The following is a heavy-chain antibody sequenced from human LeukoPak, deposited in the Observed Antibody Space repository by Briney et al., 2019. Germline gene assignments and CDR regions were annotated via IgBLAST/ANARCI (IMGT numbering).Heavy chain of an antibody. CDR1: GYTFTGYY. CDR3: ARGRSTENFDY. J-gene: IGHJ4*02. V-gene: IGHV1-2*02. CDR2: INSNTGAT. D-gene: IGHD4-17*01. Sequence: ASVKVSCKASGYTFTGYYIHCVRQAPGQGLEWMGWINSNTGATHYAQKFQGRVTMTRDTSISTAYMELSRLRSDDTAVYYCARGRSTENFDYWGQGTLVTVSS.